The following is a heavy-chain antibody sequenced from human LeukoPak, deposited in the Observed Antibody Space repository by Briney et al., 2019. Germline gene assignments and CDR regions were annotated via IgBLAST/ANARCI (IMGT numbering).Heavy chain of an antibody. V-gene: IGHV3-23*01. CDR1: GFTFSDAA. CDR3: AKAQYQLLLNYFDY. J-gene: IGHJ4*02. CDR2: ISGSGGST. Sequence: GGSLRLSCAASGFTFSDAAMSWVRQAPGKGLEWVSAISGSGGSTYYADSAKGRFTISRDNSKNTLYLQMNSLRAEDTAVYYCAKAQYQLLLNYFDYWGQGTLVTVSS. D-gene: IGHD2-2*01.